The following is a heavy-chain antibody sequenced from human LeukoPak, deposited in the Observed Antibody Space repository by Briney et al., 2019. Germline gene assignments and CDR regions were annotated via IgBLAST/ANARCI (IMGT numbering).Heavy chain of an antibody. Sequence: SETLSLTCTVSGGSISSSSYYWGWIRQPPGKGLEWIGSIYYSGSTYYNPSLKSRVTISVDTSKNQFSLKLSSVTAADTAVYYCARADSIRGALYYYYYYMDVWGKGATVTVSS. J-gene: IGHJ6*03. D-gene: IGHD3-22*01. CDR3: ARADSIRGALYYYYYYMDV. CDR2: IYYSGST. V-gene: IGHV4-39*07. CDR1: GGSISSSSYY.